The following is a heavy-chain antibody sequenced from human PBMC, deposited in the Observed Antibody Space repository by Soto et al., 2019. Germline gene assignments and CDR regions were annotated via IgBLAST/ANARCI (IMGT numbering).Heavy chain of an antibody. Sequence: EVQLVESGGGLVQPGGPLSLSCAAPGFTFSNYGRTWVRQAPGKGREWVANIKQDGSEKYYVDSVKGRSTISRDNAKNSVYLHMDSLRVEDTAVYYCARVEGGYYGSGSYGFDYWGQGSLVTVSS. CDR2: IKQDGSEK. V-gene: IGHV3-7*01. J-gene: IGHJ4*02. CDR1: GFTFSNYG. CDR3: ARVEGGYYGSGSYGFDY. D-gene: IGHD3-10*01.